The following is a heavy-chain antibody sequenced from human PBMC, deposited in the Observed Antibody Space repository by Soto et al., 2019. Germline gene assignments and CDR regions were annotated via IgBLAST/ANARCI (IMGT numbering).Heavy chain of an antibody. Sequence: EVQLVQSGAEVRKPGESLKISCKGSGYNFPSYWIEWVHQMPGRELEWMGSIHPSDSATIFSPTFQGQVTFSADKSINTAYLQWNSLKASDTAIYYCVRRMGATQYYFDYWGQGALVTVSS. V-gene: IGHV5-51*07. CDR2: IHPSDSAT. CDR3: VRRMGATQYYFDY. CDR1: GYNFPSYW. J-gene: IGHJ4*02. D-gene: IGHD1-26*01.